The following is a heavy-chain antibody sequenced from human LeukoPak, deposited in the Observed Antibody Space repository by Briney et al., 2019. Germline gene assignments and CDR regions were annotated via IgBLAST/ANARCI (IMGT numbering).Heavy chain of an antibody. Sequence: SETLSLTCAVYGESFSAYFWNWIRQAPGKPLEYIGEINHRGSSHYNPSLKTRVTLSVDTSKNQFSLKLTSVTAADTAVYFCARDPTTVVTVPYYFDDWGQGTLVTVSS. CDR3: ARDPTTVVTVPYYFDD. J-gene: IGHJ4*02. D-gene: IGHD4-23*01. CDR1: GESFSAYF. V-gene: IGHV4-34*01. CDR2: INHRGSS.